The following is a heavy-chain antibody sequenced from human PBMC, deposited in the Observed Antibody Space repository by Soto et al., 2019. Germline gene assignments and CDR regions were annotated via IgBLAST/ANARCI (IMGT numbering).Heavy chain of an antibody. CDR2: VSPTFRTS. CDR3: ARVLYYGSGSYSPYGMDV. J-gene: IGHJ6*02. D-gene: IGHD3-10*01. Sequence: QVQLVQSGAEVKKPGSSVKVSCKTSGVSFNNNGIGWVRQAPGHGLEWMGGVSPTFRTSNYARKFQGRFSITADASTGTVNMELSSLTSEDTAQYYCARVLYYGSGSYSPYGMDVWGQGTTVTVSS. CDR1: GVSFNNNG. V-gene: IGHV1-69*01.